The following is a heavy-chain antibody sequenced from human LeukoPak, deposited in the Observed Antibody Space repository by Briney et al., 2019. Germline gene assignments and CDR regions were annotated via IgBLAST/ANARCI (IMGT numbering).Heavy chain of an antibody. V-gene: IGHV4-39*02. CDR2: VYYGRSP. CDR3: ARAHEGRVDTIFGVVIIPTAWFDP. CDR1: GDSISRSTYY. D-gene: IGHD3-3*01. J-gene: IGHJ5*02. Sequence: PSETLSLTCTVSGDSISRSTYYWAWIRQPPGKGLEWIGSVYYGRSPYFNPSLESRATISVDTSKNHFSLKMSSVTAADTAVYYCARAHEGRVDTIFGVVIIPTAWFDPWGQGTLVTVSS.